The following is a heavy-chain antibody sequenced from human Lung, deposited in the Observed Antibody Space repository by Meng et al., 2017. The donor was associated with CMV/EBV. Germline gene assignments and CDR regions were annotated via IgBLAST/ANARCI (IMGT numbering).Heavy chain of an antibody. CDR2: INSDGSST. J-gene: IGHJ4*02. CDR3: ARDLRTVIAAAGTSADAG. V-gene: IGHV3-74*01. D-gene: IGHD6-13*01. Sequence: GESXKISXAASGFTFSSYWMHWVRQAPGKGLVWVSRINSDGSSTSYADSVKGRFTISRDNAKNTLYLQMNSLRAEDTAVYYCARDLRTVIAAAGTSADAGWGQGXLVTVSS. CDR1: GFTFSSYW.